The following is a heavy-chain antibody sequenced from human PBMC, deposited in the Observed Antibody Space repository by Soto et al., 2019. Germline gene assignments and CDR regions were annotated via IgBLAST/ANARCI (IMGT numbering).Heavy chain of an antibody. Sequence: GASVKVSCKASGGTFSSYTISWVRQAPGQGLEWMGRIIPILGIANYAQKFQGRVTITADKSTSTAYMELSSLRSEDTAVYYCASFRRDLSPSGYDFVGGQGTLVTVSS. CDR2: IIPILGIA. CDR1: GGTFSSYT. V-gene: IGHV1-69*02. CDR3: ASFRRDLSPSGYDFV. J-gene: IGHJ4*02. D-gene: IGHD5-12*01.